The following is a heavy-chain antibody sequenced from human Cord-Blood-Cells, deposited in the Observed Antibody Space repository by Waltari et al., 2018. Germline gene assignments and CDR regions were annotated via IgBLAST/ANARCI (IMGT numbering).Heavy chain of an antibody. Sequence: EVQLVEAGGGLVQPGGSLRLSCAASGFTFRSYEVNWVRRAPGKGLECVSYSSSSGSTIYYADSVKGRFTITRDNAKNSLYLQMNSLSAEDTAVYYCARGDWGHPDAFDIWGQGTMVTDSS. CDR1: GFTFRSYE. CDR3: ARGDWGHPDAFDI. CDR2: SSSSGSTI. D-gene: IGHD7-27*01. J-gene: IGHJ3*02. V-gene: IGHV3-48*03.